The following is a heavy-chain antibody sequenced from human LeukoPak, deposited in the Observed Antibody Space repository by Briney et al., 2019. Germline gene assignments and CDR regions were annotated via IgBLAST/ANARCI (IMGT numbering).Heavy chain of an antibody. V-gene: IGHV4-4*07. CDR2: IDTRGST. Sequence: SETLSLTCTVSGGSISNDYWSWIRQAAGKELEWIGRIDTRGSTSYNPSVKSRVTISLDKSKKQFSLNLNSVTAADTAVYYCARGGTYGSGRNQHTTLDYWGQGTLVTVSS. CDR1: GGSISNDY. CDR3: ARGGTYGSGRNQHTTLDY. J-gene: IGHJ4*02. D-gene: IGHD3-10*01.